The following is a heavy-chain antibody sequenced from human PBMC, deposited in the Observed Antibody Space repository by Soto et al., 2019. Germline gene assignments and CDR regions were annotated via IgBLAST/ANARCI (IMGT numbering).Heavy chain of an antibody. CDR1: GFTFSSYA. CDR3: ARDLTAYCSGGSCYNFDY. V-gene: IGHV3-30-3*01. CDR2: ISYDGSNK. J-gene: IGHJ4*02. D-gene: IGHD2-15*01. Sequence: QTGGSLRLSCAASGFTFSSYAMHWVRQAPGKGLEWVAVISYDGSNKYYADSVKGRFTISRDNSKNTLYLQMNSLRAEDTAVYYCARDLTAYCSGGSCYNFDYWGQGTLVTVSS.